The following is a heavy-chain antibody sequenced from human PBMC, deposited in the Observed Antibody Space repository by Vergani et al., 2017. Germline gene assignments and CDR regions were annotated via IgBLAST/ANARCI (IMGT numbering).Heavy chain of an antibody. J-gene: IGHJ4*02. CDR1: GFTFSSYA. CDR2: ISGRGDST. V-gene: IGHV3-23*01. D-gene: IGHD1-14*01. CDR3: AKPVPYHNYFDY. Sequence: VQLLESGGGLVQPGGSLRLSCAASGFTFSSYAMNWVRQAPGKGLEWVSVISGRGDSTSYADSVKGRFTISRDKSKNTLYLQMNSLRAEDTAVYYCAKPVPYHNYFDYWGQGTLVTVAS.